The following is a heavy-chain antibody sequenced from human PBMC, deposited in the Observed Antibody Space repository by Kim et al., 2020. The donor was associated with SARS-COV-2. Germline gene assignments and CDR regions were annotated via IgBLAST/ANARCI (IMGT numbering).Heavy chain of an antibody. V-gene: IGHV3-74*01. Sequence: GGSLRLSCAASGFTFSSYWMHWVRQAPGKGLVWVSRINSDGSSTSYADSVKGRFTISRDNAKNTLYLQMNSLRAEDTAVYYCARGSLDYYDSSGYPYWYFDVWGRGTLVTVSS. CDR2: INSDGSST. CDR1: GFTFSSYW. CDR3: ARGSLDYYDSSGYPYWYFDV. D-gene: IGHD3-22*01. J-gene: IGHJ2*01.